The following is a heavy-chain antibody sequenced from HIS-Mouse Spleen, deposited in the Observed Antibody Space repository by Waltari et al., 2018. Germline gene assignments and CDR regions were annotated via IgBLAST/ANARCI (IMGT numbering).Heavy chain of an antibody. CDR3: AKGQETFDY. Sequence: GRSLRLSCAASGFTLSSYGMHWVRQAPGKGLEWVAVIWYDGSNKYYADSVKGRFTISRDNSKNTLYLQMNSLRAEDTAVYYCAKGQETFDYWGQGTLVTVSS. J-gene: IGHJ4*02. CDR1: GFTLSSYG. CDR2: IWYDGSNK. V-gene: IGHV3-33*06.